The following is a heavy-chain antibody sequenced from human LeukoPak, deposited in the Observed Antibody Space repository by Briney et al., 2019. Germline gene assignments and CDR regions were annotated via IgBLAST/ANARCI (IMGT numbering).Heavy chain of an antibody. J-gene: IGHJ4*02. Sequence: GGSLRLSCAASGFTFSNYAMSWVRQAPGRGLEWVSTISASGSSTYYADSVKGRFTISKDNSKNTLYLKMISLRAEDTAVYFCAKDQGTGYSSGWYLDYWGQGTLVTVSS. CDR1: GFTFSNYA. CDR3: AKDQGTGYSSGWYLDY. CDR2: ISASGSST. V-gene: IGHV3-23*01. D-gene: IGHD6-19*01.